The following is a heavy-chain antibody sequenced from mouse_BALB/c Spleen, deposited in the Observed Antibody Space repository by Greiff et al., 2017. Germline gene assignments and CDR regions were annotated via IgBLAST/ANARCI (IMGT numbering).Heavy chain of an antibody. CDR1: GFAFSSYD. V-gene: IGHV5-12-1*01. CDR3: ARHGGYYAMDY. Sequence: EVKVVESGGGLVKPGGSLKLSCAASGFAFSSYDMSLVRQTPEKRLEWVAYISSGGGSTYYPDTVKGRFTISRDNAKNTLYLQMSSLKSEDTAMYYCARHGGYYAMDYWGQGTSVTVSS. J-gene: IGHJ4*01. CDR2: ISSGGGST.